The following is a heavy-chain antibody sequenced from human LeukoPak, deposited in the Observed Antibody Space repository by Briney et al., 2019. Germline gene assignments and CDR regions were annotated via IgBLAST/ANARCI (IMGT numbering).Heavy chain of an antibody. CDR1: GFTFSSYA. CDR2: FSGSGGST. CDR3: AKGDSSNWSYNWFDP. V-gene: IGHV3-23*01. J-gene: IGHJ5*02. Sequence: SGGSLRLSCAASGFTFSSYAMSWVRQAPGKGLEWVSTFSGSGGSTHYADSVKGRFTISRDNAKNSLSLQMNSLRAEDTALYYCAKGDSSNWSYNWFDPWGQGTLVTVSS. D-gene: IGHD6-13*01.